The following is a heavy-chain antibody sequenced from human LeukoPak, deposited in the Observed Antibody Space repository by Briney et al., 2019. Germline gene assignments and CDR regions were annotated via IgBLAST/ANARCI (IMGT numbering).Heavy chain of an antibody. Sequence: PSENLSLTCAVSGGSISSSNWWSWVRQPPGKGLEWIGEIYHSGSTNYNPSLKSRVTISVDKSKNQFSLKLSSVTAADTAVYYCARGNYYDSSGYYPYFDYWGQGTLVTVSS. V-gene: IGHV4-4*02. CDR2: IYHSGST. CDR1: GGSISSSNW. D-gene: IGHD3-22*01. J-gene: IGHJ4*02. CDR3: ARGNYYDSSGYYPYFDY.